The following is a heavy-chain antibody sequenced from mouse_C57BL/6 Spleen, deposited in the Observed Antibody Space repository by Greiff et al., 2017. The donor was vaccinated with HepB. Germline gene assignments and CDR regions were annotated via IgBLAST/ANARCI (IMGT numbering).Heavy chain of an antibody. Sequence: EVKLVESGGDLVKPGGSLKLSCAASGFTFSSYGMSWVRQTPDKRLEWVATISSGGSYTYYPDSVKGRFTISRDNAKNTLYLQLSSLKSEDTAMYYCARRGGFITTVVEAFAYWGQGTLVTVSA. CDR3: ARRGGFITTVVEAFAY. CDR1: GFTFSSYG. V-gene: IGHV5-6*02. D-gene: IGHD1-1*01. CDR2: ISSGGSYT. J-gene: IGHJ3*01.